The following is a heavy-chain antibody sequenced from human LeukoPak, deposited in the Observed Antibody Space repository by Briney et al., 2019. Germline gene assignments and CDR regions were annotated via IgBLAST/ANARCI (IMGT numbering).Heavy chain of an antibody. D-gene: IGHD4-17*01. J-gene: IGHJ3*02. CDR3: AKPRATVTTFDAFDI. CDR1: GFTFSSHA. CDR2: ISYDGSNK. V-gene: IGHV3-30-3*02. Sequence: PGGSLRLSCAASGFTFSSHAMHWVRQAPGKGLEWVAVISYDGSNKYYADSVKGRFTISRDNSKNTLYLQMNSLRAEDTAVYYCAKPRATVTTFDAFDIWGQGTMVTVSS.